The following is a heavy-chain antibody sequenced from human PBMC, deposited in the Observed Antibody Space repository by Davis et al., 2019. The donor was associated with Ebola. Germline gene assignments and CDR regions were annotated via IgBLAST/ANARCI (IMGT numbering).Heavy chain of an antibody. J-gene: IGHJ6*04. V-gene: IGHV3-48*02. CDR1: GFTFSDYI. CDR2: ISSGSRTI. CDR3: AREDYFYYGMDV. Sequence: GGSLRLSCAASGFTFSDYIMNWVRQAPGKGLEWVSYISSGSRTIYYADSVKGRFTISRDNAKNSLYLQMNSLRDEDTAVYYCAREDYFYYGMDVWGKGTTVTVSS.